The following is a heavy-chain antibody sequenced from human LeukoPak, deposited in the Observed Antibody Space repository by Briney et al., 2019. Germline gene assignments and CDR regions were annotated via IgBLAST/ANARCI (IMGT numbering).Heavy chain of an antibody. J-gene: IGHJ4*02. CDR2: IKQDGSEK. CDR1: GFTLSSYW. CDR3: ARPVSGAGGY. D-gene: IGHD7-27*01. Sequence: PGGSLRLSCAASGFTLSSYWMSWVRQAPGKGLEWVANIKQDGSEKYYVDSVKGRFTISRDNAKNSLYLQMNSLRAEDTAVYYCARPVSGAGGYWGQGTLVTVSS. V-gene: IGHV3-7*01.